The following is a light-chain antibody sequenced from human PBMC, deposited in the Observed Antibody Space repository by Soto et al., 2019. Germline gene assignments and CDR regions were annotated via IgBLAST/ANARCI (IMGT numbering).Light chain of an antibody. CDR2: DVT. Sequence: QSVLTQPASVSRSPGQSITISCTGTGSDIGGYDYVSWYQQHPGKAPKLLIYDVTNRPSGVSNRFSGSKSGNTASLTISGLQAEDEADYYCSSFTSSSTLGFGGGTKLTVL. J-gene: IGLJ2*01. V-gene: IGLV2-14*03. CDR3: SSFTSSSTLG. CDR1: GSDIGGYDY.